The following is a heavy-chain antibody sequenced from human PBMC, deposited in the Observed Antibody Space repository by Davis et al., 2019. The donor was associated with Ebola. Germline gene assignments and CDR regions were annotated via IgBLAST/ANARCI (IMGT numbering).Heavy chain of an antibody. V-gene: IGHV1-46*01. D-gene: IGHD6-13*01. CDR1: GYTFTSYY. CDR2: INPSGGST. Sequence: ASVKVSCKASGYTFTSYYMHWVRQAPGQGFEWMGIINPSGGSTSYAQKFQGRVTMTRDTSTSTVYMELSSLRSEDTAVYYCARDLTVRGIAAAGSGYWGQGTLVTVSS. CDR3: ARDLTVRGIAAAGSGY. J-gene: IGHJ4*02.